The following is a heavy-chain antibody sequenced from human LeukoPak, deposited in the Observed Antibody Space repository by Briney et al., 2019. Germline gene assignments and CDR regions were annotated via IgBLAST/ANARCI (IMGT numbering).Heavy chain of an antibody. CDR3: AKDHSYGSGSYPRYYFDY. CDR2: ISGSGGST. D-gene: IGHD3-10*01. CDR1: GFTFSSYG. Sequence: GGTLRLSCAASGFTFSSYGMSWVRQAPGKGLEWVSAISGSGGSTFYADSVKGRFTISRDNSKNTLYLQMNSLRAEDTAVYYCAKDHSYGSGSYPRYYFDYWGQGTLVTVSS. V-gene: IGHV3-23*01. J-gene: IGHJ4*02.